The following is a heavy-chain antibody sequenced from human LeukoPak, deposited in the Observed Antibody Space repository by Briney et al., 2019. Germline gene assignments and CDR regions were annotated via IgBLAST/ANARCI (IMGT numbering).Heavy chain of an antibody. CDR1: GGSIRSSYYY. D-gene: IGHD3-3*01. CDR3: ARGGGITIFGVVNPSDY. CDR2: IYDSGST. V-gene: IGHV4-39*07. J-gene: IGHJ4*02. Sequence: SETLSLTCTVSGGSIRSSYYYWGWIRQPPGKGLEWIGSIYDSGSTYYNPSLKSRVTISVDASKNQFSLKLSSVTAADTAVYYCARGGGITIFGVVNPSDYWGQGTLVTVSS.